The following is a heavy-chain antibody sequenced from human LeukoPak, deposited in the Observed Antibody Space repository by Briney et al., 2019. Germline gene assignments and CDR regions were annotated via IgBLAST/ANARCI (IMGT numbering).Heavy chain of an antibody. CDR2: VYYSGST. V-gene: IGHV4-39*01. D-gene: IGHD5-12*01. J-gene: IGHJ5*01. Sequence: PSETLSLTCTVSGGSVSSSSYYWGWIRHPPGKGLEWVVSVYYSGSTYYNPSLKSRVTISVDTSKNQFSLKLSSVTAADTALYYCARRLRGFDSWGQGTLVTVSS. CDR1: GGSVSSSSYY. CDR3: ARRLRGFDS.